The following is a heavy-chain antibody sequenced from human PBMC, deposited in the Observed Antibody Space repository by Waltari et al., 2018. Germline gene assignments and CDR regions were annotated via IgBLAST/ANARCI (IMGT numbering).Heavy chain of an antibody. D-gene: IGHD2-15*01. J-gene: IGHJ6*02. CDR1: GYTFTSYG. Sequence: QVQLVQSGAEVKKPGASVKVSCKASGYTFTSYGISSLRPAPGHGSEWMGLISAYNGNTNYAQKLQGRVTMTTDTSTSTAYMELRSLRSDDTAVYYCARENIVVVVAATYYYGMDVWGQGTTVTVSS. CDR2: ISAYNGNT. CDR3: ARENIVVVVAATYYYGMDV. V-gene: IGHV1-18*01.